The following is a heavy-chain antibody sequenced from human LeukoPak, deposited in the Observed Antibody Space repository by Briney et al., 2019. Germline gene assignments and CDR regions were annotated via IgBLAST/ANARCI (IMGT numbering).Heavy chain of an antibody. V-gene: IGHV4-31*03. CDR2: IYYSGST. D-gene: IGHD7-27*01. Sequence: SETLSLTCTVSGGSISSGGYYWSWIRQHPGKGLEWIGYIYYSGSTYYNPSLKSRVTISVDTSKNQFSLKLCSVTAADTAVYYCARVQLGNFDYWGQGTLVTVSS. CDR3: ARVQLGNFDY. CDR1: GGSISSGGYY. J-gene: IGHJ4*02.